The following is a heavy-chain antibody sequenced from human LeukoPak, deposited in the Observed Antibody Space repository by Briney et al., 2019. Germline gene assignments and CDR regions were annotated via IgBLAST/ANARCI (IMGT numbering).Heavy chain of an antibody. V-gene: IGHV3-20*04. CDR3: AELGITMIGGV. CDR2: INWNGGSR. D-gene: IGHD3-10*02. J-gene: IGHJ6*04. Sequence: GGSLRLSCVASGFIFDDFGMSWVRQPPGKGLEWVSGINWNGGSRGYAGSVKGRFTISRDNAKNSLYLQMNSLRAEDTAVYYCAELGITMIGGVWGKGTTVTISS. CDR1: GFIFDDFG.